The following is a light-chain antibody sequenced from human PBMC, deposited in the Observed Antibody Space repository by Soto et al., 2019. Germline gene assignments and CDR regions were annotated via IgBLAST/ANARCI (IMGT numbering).Light chain of an antibody. V-gene: IGKV1-5*03. Sequence: EIQMTQSPSTLSASVGDRVIITCRASESISNWLAWYQQKPGKAPNLLIYKASSLKSGVPLRFSGSGSGTEFTLTINSLQPDDFATYYCQQYDTYWTFGQGTKVDIK. CDR1: ESISNW. CDR3: QQYDTYWT. J-gene: IGKJ1*01. CDR2: KAS.